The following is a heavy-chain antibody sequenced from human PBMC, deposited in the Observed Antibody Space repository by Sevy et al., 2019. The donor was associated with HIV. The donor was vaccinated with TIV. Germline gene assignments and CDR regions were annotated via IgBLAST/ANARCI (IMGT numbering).Heavy chain of an antibody. CDR2: ISSSSSTI. Sequence: GGSPRLSCAASGFTFSSYSMNWVRQAPGKGLEWVSYISSSSSTIYYADSVKGRFTISRDNAKNSLYLQMNSLRDEDTAVYYCARDKRDYYGSGSLPYYFDYWGQGTLVTVSS. J-gene: IGHJ4*02. CDR3: ARDKRDYYGSGSLPYYFDY. D-gene: IGHD3-10*01. CDR1: GFTFSSYS. V-gene: IGHV3-48*02.